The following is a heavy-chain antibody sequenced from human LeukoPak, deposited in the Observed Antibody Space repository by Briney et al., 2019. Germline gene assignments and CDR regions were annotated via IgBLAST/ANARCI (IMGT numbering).Heavy chain of an antibody. V-gene: IGHV3-9*01. J-gene: IGHJ3*02. CDR2: ISWNSGSI. CDR3: ARTSRYDSSGYYDAFDI. CDR1: GFTFDDYA. D-gene: IGHD3-22*01. Sequence: GGSLRLSCAASGFTFDDYAMPWVRQAPGKGLEWVSGISWNSGSIGYADSVKGRFTISRDNAKNSLYLQMNSLRAEDTALYYCARTSRYDSSGYYDAFDIWGQGTMVTVSS.